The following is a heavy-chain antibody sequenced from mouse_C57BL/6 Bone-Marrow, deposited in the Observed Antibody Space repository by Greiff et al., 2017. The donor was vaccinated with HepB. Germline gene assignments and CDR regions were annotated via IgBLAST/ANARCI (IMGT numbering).Heavy chain of an antibody. CDR3: ARGKIDGDYFDY. Sequence: EVQLQQSGPELVKPGASVKIPCKASGYTFTDYNMDWVKQSHGKSLEWIGDINPNNGGTIYNQKFKGKATLTVDKSSSTAYMELRSLTSDDTAVYYCARGKIDGDYFDYWGQGTTLTVSS. J-gene: IGHJ2*01. CDR1: GYTFTDYN. D-gene: IGHD2-3*01. V-gene: IGHV1-18*01. CDR2: INPNNGGT.